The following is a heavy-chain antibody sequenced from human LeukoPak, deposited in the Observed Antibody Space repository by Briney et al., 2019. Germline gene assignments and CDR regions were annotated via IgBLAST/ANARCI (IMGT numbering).Heavy chain of an antibody. CDR3: ARQGYYYDSSAPEGY. V-gene: IGHV1-2*02. Sequence: GASVKVSCKASGYTFTGYYMHWVRQAPGQGLEWMGWINPNSGGTNYAQKFQGRVTMTRDTSISTAYMELSRLRSDDMAVYYCARQGYYYDSSAPEGYWGQGTLVTVSS. J-gene: IGHJ4*02. D-gene: IGHD3-22*01. CDR1: GYTFTGYY. CDR2: INPNSGGT.